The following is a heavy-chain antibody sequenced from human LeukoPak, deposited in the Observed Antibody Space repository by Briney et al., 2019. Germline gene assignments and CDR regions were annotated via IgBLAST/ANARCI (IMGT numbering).Heavy chain of an antibody. J-gene: IGHJ4*02. Sequence: PGGSLRLSCAASGFTFSSYSMNWVRQAPGKGLEWVSSISSSSSYIYYADSVKGRFTISRDNAKNSLYLQMNSLRAEDTAVYYCATLPKVAAAVDYWGQGTLVTVSS. CDR3: ATLPKVAAAVDY. CDR2: ISSSSSYI. D-gene: IGHD6-13*01. V-gene: IGHV3-21*01. CDR1: GFTFSSYS.